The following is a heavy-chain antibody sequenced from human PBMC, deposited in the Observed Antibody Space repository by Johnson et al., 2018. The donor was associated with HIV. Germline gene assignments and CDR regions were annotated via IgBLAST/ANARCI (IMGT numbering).Heavy chain of an antibody. CDR3: AKEARRPAFDI. CDR1: GFTFSSYA. Sequence: QVQLVESGGGVVQPGRSLRLSCAASGFTFSSYAMHWVRQAPGKGLEWVAVISYDGSNKYYADSVKGRFTISRDNSKHTLYLQMNSLRAEDTAVYYCAKEARRPAFDIWGQGTMVTVSS. CDR2: ISYDGSNK. V-gene: IGHV3-30-3*01. D-gene: IGHD6-6*01. J-gene: IGHJ3*02.